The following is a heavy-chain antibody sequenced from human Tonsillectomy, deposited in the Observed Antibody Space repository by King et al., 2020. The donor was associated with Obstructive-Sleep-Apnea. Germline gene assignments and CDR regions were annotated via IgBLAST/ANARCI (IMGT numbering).Heavy chain of an antibody. CDR3: AREVDGYSLGRFDY. CDR1: GGSISGFY. J-gene: IGHJ4*02. CDR2: IYDSGST. V-gene: IGHV4-59*01. D-gene: IGHD5-24*01. Sequence: VQLQESGPGLVKPSETLSLTCTVSGGSISGFYWSWIRQPPGKGLEWIGYIYDSGSTNYNSSLKSRVTISLDTSKNQFSLKLNSVTAADTAVYYCAREVDGYSLGRFDYWSQGALVTVSS.